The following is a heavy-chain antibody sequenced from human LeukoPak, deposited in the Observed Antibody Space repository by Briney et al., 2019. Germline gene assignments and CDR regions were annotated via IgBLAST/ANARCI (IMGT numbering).Heavy chain of an antibody. V-gene: IGHV3-21*01. Sequence: PWGSLTLSCAASGFTFSSYSMNWVRQAPGKGLEWVSSISSSSYIYYADSVKGRFAISRDNAKNSLYLQMNSLRAEDTAVYYCARDRDTTYYYDSRRYYFDYWGQGTLVTVSS. D-gene: IGHD3-22*01. CDR2: ISSSSYI. CDR1: GFTFSSYS. CDR3: ARDRDTTYYYDSRRYYFDY. J-gene: IGHJ4*02.